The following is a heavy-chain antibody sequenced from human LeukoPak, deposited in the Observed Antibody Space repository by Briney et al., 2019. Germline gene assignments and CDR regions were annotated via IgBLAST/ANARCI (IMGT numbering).Heavy chain of an antibody. V-gene: IGHV4-38-2*02. Sequence: SETLSLICSVSGYSISSGYYWGWIRQPPGKGLEWIATIYHSPSTYYNPSLKRRLTISVDTSRNRFSLKVNSVTAADTAVYYCARVSASWGFDFWGQGALVTVSS. CDR1: GYSISSGYY. CDR2: IYHSPST. CDR3: ARVSASWGFDF. D-gene: IGHD7-27*01. J-gene: IGHJ4*02.